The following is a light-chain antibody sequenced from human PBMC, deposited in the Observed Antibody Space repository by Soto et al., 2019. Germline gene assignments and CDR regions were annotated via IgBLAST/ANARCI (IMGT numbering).Light chain of an antibody. CDR1: SSDVGGYKD. Sequence: QSALTQPASVSGSHGQSITISCTGTSSDVGGYKDVSWYQQHPGKAPKLMIYDVSNRPSGVSNSFSGSKSGNTSSLTISGFQAEDESDYYSSSYTSSSTALVFGGGTKVTVL. V-gene: IGLV2-14*01. CDR2: DVS. J-gene: IGLJ2*01. CDR3: SSYTSSSTALV.